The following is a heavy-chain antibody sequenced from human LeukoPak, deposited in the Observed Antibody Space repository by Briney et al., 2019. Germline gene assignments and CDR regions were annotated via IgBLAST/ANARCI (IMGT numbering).Heavy chain of an antibody. V-gene: IGHV3-74*01. CDR1: GFTFRSYW. Sequence: GGSLRLSCAASGFTFRSYWMHWVRQAPGKGLVWVAQINGDGSDINYADSMRGRFTISRDNAKNMLYLHINSLRAEDTAVFYCVRGAYYFYGLDVWGQGTTVTASS. CDR3: VRGAYYFYGLDV. CDR2: INGDGSDI. D-gene: IGHD3-16*01. J-gene: IGHJ6*02.